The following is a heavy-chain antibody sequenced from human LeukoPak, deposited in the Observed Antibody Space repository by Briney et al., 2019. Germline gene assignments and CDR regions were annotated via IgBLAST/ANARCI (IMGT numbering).Heavy chain of an antibody. CDR2: INHSGST. D-gene: IGHD2-15*01. Sequence: SETLSLTCAVYGGSFSGYYWSWIRQPPGKGLEWIGGINHSGSTNYNPSLKSRVTISVDTSKNQFSLKLSSVTAADTAVYYCARVAGYCSGGSCYRGGWFDPWGQGTLVTVSS. CDR1: GGSFSGYY. CDR3: ARVAGYCSGGSCYRGGWFDP. J-gene: IGHJ5*02. V-gene: IGHV4-34*01.